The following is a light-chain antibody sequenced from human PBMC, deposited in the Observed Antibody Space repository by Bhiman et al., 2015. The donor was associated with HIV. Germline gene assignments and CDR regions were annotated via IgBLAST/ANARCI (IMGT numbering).Light chain of an antibody. CDR3: QTWDNSRHPGYV. Sequence: SYELTQPPSVSVAPGKSASITCGGNNIESKSVHWYQKRPGQAPVLVIKYSSDRPSGIPERFSGSTSGNTATLTISRVGAGDEADYYCQTWDNSRHPGYVFGTGTTLTVL. J-gene: IGLJ1*01. V-gene: IGLV3-21*04. CDR1: NIESKS. CDR2: YSS.